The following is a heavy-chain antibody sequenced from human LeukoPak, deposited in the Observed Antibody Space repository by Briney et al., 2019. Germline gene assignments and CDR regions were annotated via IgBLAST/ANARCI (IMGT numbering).Heavy chain of an antibody. CDR2: ISSTITTT. CDR3: ARGDCSATNCYYFDY. J-gene: IGHJ4*02. D-gene: IGHD2-2*01. V-gene: IGHV3-11*04. Sequence: GGSLRLSXAASGFRFSGHYMSWIRQAPGKGLEWSSYISSTITTTYYADSVKGRFTISRDNAKNSLHLQMSNLRAEDTAVYYCARGDCSATNCYYFDYWGQGTLVTVSS. CDR1: GFRFSGHY.